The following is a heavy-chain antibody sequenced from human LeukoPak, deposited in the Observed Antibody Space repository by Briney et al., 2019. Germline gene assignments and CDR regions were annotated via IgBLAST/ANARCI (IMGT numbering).Heavy chain of an antibody. V-gene: IGHV3-53*01. CDR2: IYSDGST. CDR1: GFIVSGDF. Sequence: GGSLRLSCAASGFIVSGDFMSWVRQAPGKGLEWVSVIYSDGSTYYADSVKGRFTISRDNSKNTLDLQMTGLRAEDTAVYYCARERGRGRDSPWFDYWGRGTLVTVSS. D-gene: IGHD1-26*01. J-gene: IGHJ4*02. CDR3: ARERGRGRDSPWFDY.